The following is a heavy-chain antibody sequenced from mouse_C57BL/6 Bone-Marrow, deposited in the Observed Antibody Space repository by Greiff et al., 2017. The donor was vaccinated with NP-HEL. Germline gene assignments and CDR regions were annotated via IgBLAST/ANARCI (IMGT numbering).Heavy chain of an antibody. Sequence: QVHVKQPGAELVKPGASVKMSCKASGYTFTSYWITWVKQRPGQGLEWIGDIYPGSGSTNYNEKFKSKATLTVDTSSSTAYMQLSSLTSEDSAVYYCARLGAQATPDYWGQGTTLTVSS. CDR2: IYPGSGST. CDR1: GYTFTSYW. V-gene: IGHV1-55*01. CDR3: ARLGAQATPDY. D-gene: IGHD3-2*02. J-gene: IGHJ2*01.